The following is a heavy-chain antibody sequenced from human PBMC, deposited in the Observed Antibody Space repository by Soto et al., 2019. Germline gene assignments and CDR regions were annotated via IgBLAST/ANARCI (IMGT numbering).Heavy chain of an antibody. D-gene: IGHD3-9*01. V-gene: IGHV1-18*01. CDR3: ARDGLRYFDWLLYNPPYFDY. Sequence: GASVKVSCKASGYTFTSYGISWVRQAPGQGLEWMGWISAYNGNTNYAQKLQGRVTMTTDTSTSTAYKELRSLRSDDTAVYYCARDGLRYFDWLLYNPPYFDYWGQGTLVTVSS. CDR2: ISAYNGNT. J-gene: IGHJ4*02. CDR1: GYTFTSYG.